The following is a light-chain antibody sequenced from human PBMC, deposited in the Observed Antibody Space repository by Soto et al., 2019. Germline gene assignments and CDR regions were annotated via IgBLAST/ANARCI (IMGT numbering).Light chain of an antibody. CDR2: EVS. V-gene: IGLV2-14*01. J-gene: IGLJ1*01. CDR3: SSNTRSRTYV. Sequence: QSVLTQPASVSGSPGQSITISCTGTSSDVGGYNFVSWYQHHPGKAPKLMIYEVSNRPSGVSNRFSGSKSGNTASLTISGLQAEDEADYYCSSNTRSRTYVFGTGTKLTVL. CDR1: SSDVGGYNF.